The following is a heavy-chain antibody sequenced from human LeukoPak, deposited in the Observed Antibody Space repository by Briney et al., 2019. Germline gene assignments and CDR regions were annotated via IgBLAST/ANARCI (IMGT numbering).Heavy chain of an antibody. Sequence: PGGSLRLSCAASGFTFSSYSMNWVRQAPGKGLEWVSYISSSSSTIYYADSVKGRFTIPRDNAKNSLYLQMNSLRAEDTAVYYCARGDIVVVPAAFLFDYWGQGTLVTVSS. CDR2: ISSSSSTI. D-gene: IGHD2-2*01. CDR1: GFTFSSYS. J-gene: IGHJ4*02. V-gene: IGHV3-48*01. CDR3: ARGDIVVVPAAFLFDY.